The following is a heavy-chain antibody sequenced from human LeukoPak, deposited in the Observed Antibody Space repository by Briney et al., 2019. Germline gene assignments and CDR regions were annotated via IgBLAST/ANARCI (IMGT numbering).Heavy chain of an antibody. CDR3: SYGSGSYTTYGMDV. J-gene: IGHJ6*02. D-gene: IGHD3-10*01. Sequence: PSETLSLTCTVSGGSISSGGYYWSWIRQHPGTGLEWIGYIYYSGRIYYNPSLKSRVTISLDTSKNQFSLKLTSVTAADTAVYYCSYGSGSYTTYGMDVWGQGTTVTVSS. CDR1: GGSISSGGYY. V-gene: IGHV4-31*03. CDR2: IYYSGRI.